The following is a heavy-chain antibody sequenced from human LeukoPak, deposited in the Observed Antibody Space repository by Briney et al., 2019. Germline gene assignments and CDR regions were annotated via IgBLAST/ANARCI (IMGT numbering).Heavy chain of an antibody. V-gene: IGHV4-59*08. CDR2: IYYSGST. CDR3: ARPRMTTVVVGAFDI. J-gene: IGHJ3*02. CDR1: GGSISSYY. D-gene: IGHD4-23*01. Sequence: PSETLSLTCTVSGGSISSYYWSWIRQPPGKGLEWIGYIYYSGSTNYNPSLKSRVTISVDTSKNQFSLKLSSVTAADTAVYYCARPRMTTVVVGAFDIWGQGTMVTVSS.